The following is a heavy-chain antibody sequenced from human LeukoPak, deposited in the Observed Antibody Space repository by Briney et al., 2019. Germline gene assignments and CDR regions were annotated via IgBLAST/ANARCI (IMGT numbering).Heavy chain of an antibody. CDR1: GYTFTGYY. J-gene: IGHJ4*02. D-gene: IGHD3-10*01. Sequence: ASVKVSCKPSGYTFTGYYMHWVRQAPGQGLEWMGWISAYNGNTNYAQKLQGRVTMTTDTSTSTAYMELRSLRSDDTAVYYCARGPSGSGRPDDYWGQGTLVTVSS. V-gene: IGHV1-18*04. CDR2: ISAYNGNT. CDR3: ARGPSGSGRPDDY.